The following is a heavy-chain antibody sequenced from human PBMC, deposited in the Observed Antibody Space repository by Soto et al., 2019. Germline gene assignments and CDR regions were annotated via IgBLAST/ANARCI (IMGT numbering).Heavy chain of an antibody. CDR1: GYTFTSYY. D-gene: IGHD3-9*01. CDR2: INPSGGST. V-gene: IGHV1-46*01. Sequence: GAAVNVSCEASGYTFTSYYIHWVRQAPGQGLEWMGIINPSGGSTSYAQKFQGRVTMTSDTSASTVFIEVSSLRSEDTAVYYCARRYGTRDDAFEIWG. J-gene: IGHJ3*02. CDR3: ARRYGTRDDAFEI.